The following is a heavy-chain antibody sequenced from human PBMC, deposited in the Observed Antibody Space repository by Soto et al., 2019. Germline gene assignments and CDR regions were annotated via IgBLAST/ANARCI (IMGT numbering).Heavy chain of an antibody. CDR2: IYYSGST. CDR3: ARDSLDLYYDTLRGFHP. V-gene: IGHV4-31*03. D-gene: IGHD3-9*01. CDR1: GGSISSGGYY. Sequence: PSETLSLTCTVSGGSISSGGYYWSWIRQHPGKGLEWIGYIYYSGSTYYNPSLKSRVTISVDTSKNQFSLKLSSVTAADTAVYYCARDSLDLYYDTLRGFHPWGQATLVTVPS. J-gene: IGHJ5*02.